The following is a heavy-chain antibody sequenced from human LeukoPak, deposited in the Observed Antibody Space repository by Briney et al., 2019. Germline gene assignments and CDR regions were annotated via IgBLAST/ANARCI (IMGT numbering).Heavy chain of an antibody. CDR1: GFTFSGFE. J-gene: IGHJ4*02. V-gene: IGHV3-48*03. CDR3: ARTLDY. Sequence: GGSPRLSCAASGFTFSGFEMNWVRQAPGKGLEWVSFISDSGTATYYADSVKGRLTISRDNSKNSLYLQMNSLRAEDTAVYFCARTLDYWGQRTLVTVSS. CDR2: ISDSGTAT.